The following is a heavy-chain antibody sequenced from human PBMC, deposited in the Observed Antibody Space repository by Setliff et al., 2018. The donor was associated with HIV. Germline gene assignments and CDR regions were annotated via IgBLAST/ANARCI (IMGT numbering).Heavy chain of an antibody. J-gene: IGHJ4*02. CDR1: GNSIISSRNF. CDR3: AGGEDSGTYGEPYDS. CDR2: IHSSGST. Sequence: SETLSLTCTVSGNSIISSRNFWGWIRQPPGKGLEWIGNIHSSGSTYYNPSLKSRVFISVDLSINQFSLKLHSVTAADTAVYYCAGGEDSGTYGEPYDSWGQGALVTVSS. V-gene: IGHV4-39*01. D-gene: IGHD1-26*01.